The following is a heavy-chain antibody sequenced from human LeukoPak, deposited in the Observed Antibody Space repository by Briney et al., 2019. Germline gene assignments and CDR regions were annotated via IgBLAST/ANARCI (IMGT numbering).Heavy chain of an antibody. CDR1: GFTFSSYW. V-gene: IGHV3-74*01. J-gene: IGHJ4*02. Sequence: PGGSLRLSCAASGFTFSSYWMHWVRQAPGKGLVWVSRMNPNGSNTDYADSVKGRFTISRDNAKNTLYLQMHSLRAEDTAVYYCARGGTNLDYWGQGTLVTVSS. CDR3: ARGGTNLDY. D-gene: IGHD1-26*01. CDR2: MNPNGSNT.